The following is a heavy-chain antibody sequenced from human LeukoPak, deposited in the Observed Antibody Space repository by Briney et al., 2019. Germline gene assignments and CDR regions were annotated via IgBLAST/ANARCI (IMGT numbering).Heavy chain of an antibody. CDR1: GLTFSSYW. CDR2: IKQDGSEK. J-gene: IGHJ4*02. CDR3: ARDSPMGSF. Sequence: GGSRRLSCKVSGLTFSSYWMSWVRQPPGKGREWVANIKQDGSEKNYVDSVKGRFTISRDNAKNSLYLQMNSLRAEDTAVYYCARDSPMGSFWGQGTLVTVSS. V-gene: IGHV3-7*01. D-gene: IGHD3-16*01.